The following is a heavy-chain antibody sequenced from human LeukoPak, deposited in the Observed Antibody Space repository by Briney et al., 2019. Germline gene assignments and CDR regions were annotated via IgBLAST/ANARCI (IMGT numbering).Heavy chain of an antibody. CDR2: IYPGDSDT. Sequence: GESLKISCKGSGYSFTSYWIGWVRQMPGKGLEWMGIIYPGDSDTRYSPSFQGQVTISADKSISTAYLRWSSLKASDTAMYYCARQRDFGRDGYTETGYFDYWGQGTLVTVSS. D-gene: IGHD5-24*01. CDR1: GYSFTSYW. V-gene: IGHV5-51*01. CDR3: ARQRDFGRDGYTETGYFDY. J-gene: IGHJ4*02.